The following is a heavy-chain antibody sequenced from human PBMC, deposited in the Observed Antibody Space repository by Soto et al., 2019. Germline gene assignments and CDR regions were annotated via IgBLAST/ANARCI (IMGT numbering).Heavy chain of an antibody. CDR1: GFTFSSYE. J-gene: IGHJ6*02. CDR3: ARDAMYNWNYRDGMDV. CDR2: ISSSGSTI. D-gene: IGHD1-7*01. Sequence: GGSLRLSCAASGFTFSSYEMNWVRQAPGKGPEWVSYISSSGSTIYYADSVKGRFTISRDNAKNSLYLQMNSLRAEDTAVYYCARDAMYNWNYRDGMDVWGQGTTVTVSS. V-gene: IGHV3-48*03.